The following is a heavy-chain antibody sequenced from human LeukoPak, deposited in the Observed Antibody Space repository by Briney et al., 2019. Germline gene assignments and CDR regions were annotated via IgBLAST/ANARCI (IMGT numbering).Heavy chain of an antibody. V-gene: IGHV1-69*13. CDR1: GGTFSSYA. CDR2: IIPIFGTA. Sequence: ASVKVSCKASGGTFSSYAISWVRQAPGQGLEWRGGIIPIFGTANYAQKFQGRVTITADPSRDTAYMELTSLRSEDTAMYFCVTEGYCTSDNCYVHWGQGTLVTVSS. J-gene: IGHJ5*02. CDR3: VTEGYCTSDNCYVH. D-gene: IGHD2-8*02.